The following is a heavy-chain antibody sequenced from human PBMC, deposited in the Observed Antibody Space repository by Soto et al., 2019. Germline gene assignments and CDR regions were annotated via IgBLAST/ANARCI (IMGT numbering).Heavy chain of an antibody. V-gene: IGHV1-69*01. CDR2: IIPIFGTA. D-gene: IGHD6-13*01. J-gene: IGHJ5*02. CDR3: ARLGTPYYSSSWGNWFDP. Sequence: QAQLVQSGAEVKKPGSSVKVSCKASGGTFSSYAISWVRQAPGQGLEWMGGIIPIFGTANYAQKFQGRVTITADESTSTAYMELSSLRSEDTAVYYCARLGTPYYSSSWGNWFDPWGQGTLVTVSS. CDR1: GGTFSSYA.